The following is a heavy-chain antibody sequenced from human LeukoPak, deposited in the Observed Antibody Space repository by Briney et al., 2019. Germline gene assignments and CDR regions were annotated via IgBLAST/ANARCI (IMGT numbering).Heavy chain of an antibody. V-gene: IGHV4-31*03. Sequence: PSQTLSLTCTVSGGSISSGGYYWSWIRQHPGKGLEWIGYIYYSGSTYYNPSLKSRVTISVDTSKNQFSLKLTSVTAADTAVYYCARSPTVTTSAFDIWGQGTMVTVSS. CDR3: ARSPTVTTSAFDI. CDR2: IYYSGST. J-gene: IGHJ3*02. CDR1: GGSISSGGYY. D-gene: IGHD4-17*01.